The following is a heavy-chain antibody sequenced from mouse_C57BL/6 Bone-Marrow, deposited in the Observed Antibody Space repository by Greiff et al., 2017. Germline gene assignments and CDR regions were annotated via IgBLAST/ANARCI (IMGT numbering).Heavy chain of an antibody. D-gene: IGHD1-1*01. J-gene: IGHJ1*03. V-gene: IGHV1-7*01. CDR2: INPSSGYT. CDR3: ASRDLLSHWYFDV. CDR1: GYTFTSYW. Sequence: VQLQQSGAELAKPGASVKLSCKASGYTFTSYWMHWVQQSPGQGLEWIGYINPSSGYTKYNQKFKDKATLTADKSSSTSYMQLSSLTYEDSAVYYCASRDLLSHWYFDVWGTGTTVTVSS.